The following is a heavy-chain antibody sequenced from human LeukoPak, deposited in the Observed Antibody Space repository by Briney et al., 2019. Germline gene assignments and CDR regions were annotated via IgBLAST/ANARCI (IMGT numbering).Heavy chain of an antibody. CDR3: ARALPYYYDSSGPKYFQH. V-gene: IGHV1-2*02. Sequence: ASVKVSCKASGYIFTGYYMHWVRQAPGQGLEWMGWINPNSGGTNYAQKFQGRVTMTRDTSISTAYMELSRLRSDDTAVYYCARALPYYYDSSGPKYFQHWGQGTLVTVSS. D-gene: IGHD3-22*01. J-gene: IGHJ1*01. CDR2: INPNSGGT. CDR1: GYIFTGYY.